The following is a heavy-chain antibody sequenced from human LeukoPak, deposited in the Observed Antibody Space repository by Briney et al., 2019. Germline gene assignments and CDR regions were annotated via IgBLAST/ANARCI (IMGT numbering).Heavy chain of an antibody. CDR2: VSSDGTDK. CDR1: GLSFSRYA. V-gene: IGHV3-30-3*01. J-gene: IGHJ4*02. Sequence: GGSLRLSCAASGLSFSRYAMQWVRQAPGKGLEWVAAVSSDGTDKYHADSVKGRFTVSRDNSRNTLSLQIHSLKPEDTAVYYCARVDSKSGSSFSASWGQGALVTVSS. CDR3: ARVDSKSGSSFSAS. D-gene: IGHD6-13*01.